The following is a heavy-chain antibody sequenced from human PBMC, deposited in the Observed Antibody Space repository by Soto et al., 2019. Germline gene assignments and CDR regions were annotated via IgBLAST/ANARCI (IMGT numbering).Heavy chain of an antibody. CDR1: GYSFNYYA. CDR2: INGDNGNT. Sequence: GASVKVSCKTSGYSFNYYAMHWVRQAPGERLEWMGWINGDNGNTKYSQKFQGRVTITRDTSASTAYMELSSLRSEDTTAYYCARGGYSYGYIGYIDYWGQGTLVTVSS. V-gene: IGHV1-3*01. D-gene: IGHD5-18*01. CDR3: ARGGYSYGYIGYIDY. J-gene: IGHJ4*02.